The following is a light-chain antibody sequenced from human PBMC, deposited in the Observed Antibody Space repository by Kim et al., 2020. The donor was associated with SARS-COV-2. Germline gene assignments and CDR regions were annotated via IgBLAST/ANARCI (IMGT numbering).Light chain of an antibody. CDR2: NKH. J-gene: IGLJ2*01. CDR1: SLRSYY. CDR3: NSRDSSGNLVV. V-gene: IGLV3-19*01. Sequence: ALGQTVRITCQGDSLRSYYASWYQQKPGQAPVLVIYNKHNRPSGIPDRFSGSSSGNTASLTITGAQAEDEADYYCNSRDSSGNLVVFGGGTQLTVL.